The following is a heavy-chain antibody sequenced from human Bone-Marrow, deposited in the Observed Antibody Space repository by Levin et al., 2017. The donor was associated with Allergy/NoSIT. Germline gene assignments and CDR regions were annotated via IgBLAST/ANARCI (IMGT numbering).Heavy chain of an antibody. CDR2: ITSSGDST. V-gene: IGHV3-48*02. CDR3: ARDPARRYYDSSGYSSDH. CDR1: GFTFRHYT. Sequence: PGGSLRLSCAASGFTFRHYTMNWVRQAPGKGLEWVSCITSSGDSTYYADSVKGRFTISRDNAKNSLYLQLNRLRDEDTAMYYCARDPARRYYDSSGYSSDHWGQGTLVTVSS. J-gene: IGHJ4*02. D-gene: IGHD3-22*01.